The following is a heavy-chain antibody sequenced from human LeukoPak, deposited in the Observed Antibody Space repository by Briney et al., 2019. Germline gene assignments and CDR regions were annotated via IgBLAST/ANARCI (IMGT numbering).Heavy chain of an antibody. V-gene: IGHV3-21*01. J-gene: IGHJ4*02. Sequence: PGGSLRLSCAASEFTFSAYSMNWVRQAPGKGLEWVSFISSTSSYIYYADLVKGRFTISRDNAKNSLYLQMNSLRAEDTAVYYCAKDSGSGWTFDYWGQGTLVTVSS. CDR3: AKDSGSGWTFDY. CDR2: ISSTSSYI. CDR1: EFTFSAYS. D-gene: IGHD6-19*01.